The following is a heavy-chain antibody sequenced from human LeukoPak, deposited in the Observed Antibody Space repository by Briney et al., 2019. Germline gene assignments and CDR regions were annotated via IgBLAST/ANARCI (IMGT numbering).Heavy chain of an antibody. CDR2: FHDSGSA. CDR1: GDSISSYF. V-gene: IGHV4-59*01. Sequence: SETLSLTCTVSGDSISSYFWSWIRQPPGRGLEWIGYFHDSGSANYNPSLKSRITMSVDTSKNQFSLKLRSVTAADTAVYYCARDSHSVDTATPRGFDPWGQGTLVTVSS. J-gene: IGHJ5*02. D-gene: IGHD2-15*01. CDR3: ARDSHSVDTATPRGFDP.